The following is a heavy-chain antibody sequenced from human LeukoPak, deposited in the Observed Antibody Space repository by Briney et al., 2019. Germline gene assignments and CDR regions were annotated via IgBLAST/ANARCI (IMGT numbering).Heavy chain of an antibody. CDR3: ARSSTGGPHP. CDR2: IKDESEK. Sequence: GGSLRLSCAASGFIFSNYWMSWVRQAPGKGLEWVANIKDESEKYYVDSVKGRFTISRDNAENSLYLQMNSLRVDDTAVYYCARSSTGGPHPWGQGTLVTVSS. CDR1: GFIFSNYW. D-gene: IGHD2-8*02. V-gene: IGHV3-7*01. J-gene: IGHJ5*02.